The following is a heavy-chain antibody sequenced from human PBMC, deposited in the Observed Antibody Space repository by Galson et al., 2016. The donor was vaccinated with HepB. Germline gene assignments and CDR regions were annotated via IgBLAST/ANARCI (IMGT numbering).Heavy chain of an antibody. CDR2: INHSGST. CDR1: GGSFSGYY. Sequence: LSLTCAVYGGSFSGYYWSWIRQPPGKGLEWIGEINHSGSTNYNPSLKSRVTISVDTSKNQFSLKLSSVTAADTAVYYCARGRGRTYYFDYWGQGDLVAVSS. CDR3: ARGRGRTYYFDY. V-gene: IGHV4-34*01. J-gene: IGHJ4*02. D-gene: IGHD2-15*01.